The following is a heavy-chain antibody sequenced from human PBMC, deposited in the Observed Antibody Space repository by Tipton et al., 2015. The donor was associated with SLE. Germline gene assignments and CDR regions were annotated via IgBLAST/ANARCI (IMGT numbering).Heavy chain of an antibody. CDR3: TRQYSSSYFSDY. CDR2: VSHGGRT. Sequence: TLSLTCAVSGGSFNSHYWSWIRQSPGKGLEWIGDVSHGGRTTYNPSLQGRVTISVDTPRNQFSLRLTSVTVADTAIYFCTRQYSSSYFSDYWSQGSLVTVSS. CDR1: GGSFNSHY. D-gene: IGHD6-6*01. J-gene: IGHJ4*02. V-gene: IGHV4-34*01.